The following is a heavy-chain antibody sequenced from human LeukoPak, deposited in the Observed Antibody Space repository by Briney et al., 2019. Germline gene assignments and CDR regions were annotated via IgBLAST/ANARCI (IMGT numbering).Heavy chain of an antibody. CDR1: GFTFSRSA. V-gene: IGHV3-30*04. CDR3: ARHDLRQLVVGWFDP. CDR2: ISYDGSNK. D-gene: IGHD6-13*01. J-gene: IGHJ5*02. Sequence: GGSLRLSCAASGFTFSRSAMHWVRQAPGKGLGWVAVISYDGSNKYYADFVKGRFTISRDNSKNTLYLQMNSLRAEDTAVYYCARHDLRQLVVGWFDPWGQGTLVTVSS.